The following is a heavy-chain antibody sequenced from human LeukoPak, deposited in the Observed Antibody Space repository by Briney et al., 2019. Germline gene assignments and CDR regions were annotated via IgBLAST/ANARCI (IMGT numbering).Heavy chain of an antibody. CDR2: IDFSGST. D-gene: IGHD2-2*01. V-gene: IGHV4-30-4*01. Sequence: PSQTLSLTCTVSGGSISIGDHYWSWLRQPPGKGLEWIGYIDFSGSTYYNPSLKSRVTISVETSKSQFSLKLSSVTAADTAIYYCARYCSGTSCYGPFASWGPGTLVTVSS. CDR3: ARYCSGTSCYGPFAS. J-gene: IGHJ4*02. CDR1: GGSISIGDHY.